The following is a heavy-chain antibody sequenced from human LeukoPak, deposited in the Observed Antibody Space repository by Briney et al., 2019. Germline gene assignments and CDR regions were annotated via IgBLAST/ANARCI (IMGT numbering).Heavy chain of an antibody. CDR2: ISGSGYST. D-gene: IGHD6-13*01. Sequence: PGGSLRLSCAASGFTFSSYAMSWVRQAPGKGLEWVSTISGSGYSTYYADSVKGRFTISRDNSKNTLYLQMNSLRAEDTAVYYCAKSQSSSYYRFDYWGQGTLVTVSS. J-gene: IGHJ4*02. CDR1: GFTFSSYA. V-gene: IGHV3-23*01. CDR3: AKSQSSSYYRFDY.